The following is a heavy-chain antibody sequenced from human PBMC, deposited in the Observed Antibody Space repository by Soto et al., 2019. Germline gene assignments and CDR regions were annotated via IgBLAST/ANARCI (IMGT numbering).Heavy chain of an antibody. CDR3: AGGPYQPLLY. CDR1: GYSFGSNT. J-gene: IGHJ4*02. V-gene: IGHV1-18*04. Sequence: GASVKVSCKASGYSFGSNTITWARQAPGQGLEWLGWISPYNGHTNYAQRFQGRVAMTTDTSTNTAYLELTRLTSDDTAVYYCAGGPYQPLLYWGQGTLVTVSS. CDR2: ISPYNGHT. D-gene: IGHD2-2*01.